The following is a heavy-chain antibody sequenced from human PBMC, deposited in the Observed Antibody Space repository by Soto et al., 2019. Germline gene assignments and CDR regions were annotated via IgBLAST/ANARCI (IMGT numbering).Heavy chain of an antibody. V-gene: IGHV1-18*01. CDR2: ISAYNGNT. Sequence: QVQLVQSGAEVKKPGASVKVSCKASGYTFTSYGISWVRQAPGQGLEWMGWISAYNGNTNYAQKLQGRVTMTTDTXTXXAYMERRSLRSDDTAVYCCARYSPTGTTGMWYFDLWGRGTLVTVSS. J-gene: IGHJ2*01. CDR1: GYTFTSYG. D-gene: IGHD1-7*01. CDR3: ARYSPTGTTGMWYFDL.